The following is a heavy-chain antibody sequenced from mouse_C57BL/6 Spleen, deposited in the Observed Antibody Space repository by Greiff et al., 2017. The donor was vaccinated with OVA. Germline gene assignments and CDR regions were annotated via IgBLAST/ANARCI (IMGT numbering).Heavy chain of an antibody. Sequence: VQLKQSGAELVRPGSSVKMSCKTSGYTFTSYGINWVKQRPGQGLEWIGYIYIGNGYTEYNEKFKGKATLTSDTSSSTAYMQLSSLTSEDSAIYFCARKPYYYGSRDAMDYWGQGTSVTVSS. J-gene: IGHJ4*01. CDR1: GYTFTSYG. CDR2: IYIGNGYT. V-gene: IGHV1-58*01. CDR3: ARKPYYYGSRDAMDY. D-gene: IGHD1-1*01.